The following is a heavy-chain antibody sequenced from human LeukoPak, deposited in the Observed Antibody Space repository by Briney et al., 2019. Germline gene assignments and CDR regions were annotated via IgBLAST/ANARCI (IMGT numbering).Heavy chain of an antibody. V-gene: IGHV4-34*01. D-gene: IGHD1-26*01. J-gene: IGHJ5*02. CDR3: ARLGIDRYLPIAKRWFDP. CDR1: GGSLSGYY. Sequence: SETLSLTCAVYGGSLSGYYWTWIRQSPGKGLEWIGEINHSGDTHYNPSLRSRVIISEDNPKNQFSLKLSSVTVADTAVYYCARLGIDRYLPIAKRWFDPWGQGTQVTVSS. CDR2: INHSGDT.